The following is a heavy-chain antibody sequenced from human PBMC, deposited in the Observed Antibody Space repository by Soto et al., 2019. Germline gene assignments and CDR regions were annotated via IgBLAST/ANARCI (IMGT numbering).Heavy chain of an antibody. D-gene: IGHD3-22*01. Sequence: SETLSLTCTVSGGSISSYYWSWIRQPPGKGLEWIGYIYYSGSTNYNPSLKSRVTISVDTSNNQFSLKLNSVTAADTAVYYCARQATGYYYGWFDPWGQGTLVTVSS. CDR3: ARQATGYYYGWFDP. J-gene: IGHJ5*02. CDR1: GGSISSYY. CDR2: IYYSGST. V-gene: IGHV4-59*08.